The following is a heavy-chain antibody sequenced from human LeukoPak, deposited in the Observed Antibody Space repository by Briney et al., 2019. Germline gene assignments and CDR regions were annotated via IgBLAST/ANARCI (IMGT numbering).Heavy chain of an antibody. D-gene: IGHD3-22*01. CDR3: AXIAVHLSYYDSSGTDAFDI. CDR1: GFTFSSYA. V-gene: IGHV3-23*01. CDR2: ISGSGGST. J-gene: IGHJ3*02. Sequence: GGSLRLSCAASGFTFSSYAMSWVRQAPGKGLEWVSAISGSGGSTYYADSVKGRFTISRDNSKNTLYLQMNSLRAEDTAVYYCAXIAVHLSYYDSSGTDAFDIWGQGTMVTVSS.